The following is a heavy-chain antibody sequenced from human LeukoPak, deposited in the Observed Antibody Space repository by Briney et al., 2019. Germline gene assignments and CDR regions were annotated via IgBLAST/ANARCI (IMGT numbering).Heavy chain of an antibody. J-gene: IGHJ4*02. CDR2: ITNKAASYTT. CDR1: GFTFTDHW. CDR3: ANENRLDY. Sequence: GGSLRLSCAASGFTFTDHWMDWVRQAPGKGLEWVARITNKAASYTTHYAASVKGRFIISRDDSQNSIYLQMNSLKTEDTAVYYCANENRLDYWDQGTLVTVSS. D-gene: IGHD1-14*01. V-gene: IGHV3-72*01.